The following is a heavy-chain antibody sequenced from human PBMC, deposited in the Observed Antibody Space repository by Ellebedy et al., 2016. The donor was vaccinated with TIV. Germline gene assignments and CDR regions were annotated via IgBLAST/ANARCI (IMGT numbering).Heavy chain of an antibody. Sequence: LSLTCAASGFTFSSYSMNWVRQAPGKGLEWVSYISSSINTIYYADSVKGRFTISRDNAKNSLYLQMNSLRAEDTAVYYCARDPYYYDTSGYPIYYFDYWGQGTLVTVSS. V-gene: IGHV3-48*04. CDR3: ARDPYYYDTSGYPIYYFDY. J-gene: IGHJ4*02. D-gene: IGHD3-22*01. CDR2: ISSSINTI. CDR1: GFTFSSYS.